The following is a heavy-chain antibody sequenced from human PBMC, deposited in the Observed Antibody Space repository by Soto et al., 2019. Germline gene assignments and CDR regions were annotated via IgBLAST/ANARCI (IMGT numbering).Heavy chain of an antibody. J-gene: IGHJ1*01. CDR2: INWNSGSI. CDR1: GFTFDDYA. CDR3: VKDESINWYSGHFRH. V-gene: IGHV3-9*01. D-gene: IGHD6-13*01. Sequence: EVQLVESGGGLVQPGRSLRLSCAASGFTFDDYAMHWVRQVPGKGLEWVSGINWNSGSIGYADSVKGRFAISRDNAKNSLQPQMNSLRAEDTAFYYCVKDESINWYSGHFRHWGQGTLVTVSS.